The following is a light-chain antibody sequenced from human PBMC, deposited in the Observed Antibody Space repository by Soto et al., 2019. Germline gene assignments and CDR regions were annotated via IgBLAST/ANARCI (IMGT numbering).Light chain of an antibody. CDR3: QQSYNTTQNT. CDR2: AAS. Sequence: DIRMTQSPSSLSASVGDRVTITCRASQSISSYLNWYQQKPGKAPKLLIYAASSLQSGVPSRFSGSGSGTDFTLTISSLQPEDFATYYCQQSYNTTQNTFGQGTKLEIK. V-gene: IGKV1-39*01. CDR1: QSISSY. J-gene: IGKJ2*01.